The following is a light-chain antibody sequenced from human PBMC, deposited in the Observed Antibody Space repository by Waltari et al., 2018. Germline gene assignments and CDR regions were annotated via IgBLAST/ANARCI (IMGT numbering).Light chain of an antibody. CDR3: MQALQTPYT. CDR2: VAS. J-gene: IGKJ2*01. Sequence: DIVMTQSPLSLSVIPGEPASISCRSSQRLLNSNGYNYLDWYLQRPGQSPQLLIYVASNRASGVPDRFSASGSGTDFTLEISRVEAEDVGVYFCMQALQTPYTFGRGTRLEIK. V-gene: IGKV2-28*01. CDR1: QRLLNSNGYNY.